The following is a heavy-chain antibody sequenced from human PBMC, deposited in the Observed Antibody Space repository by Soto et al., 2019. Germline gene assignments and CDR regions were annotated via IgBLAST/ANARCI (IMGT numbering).Heavy chain of an antibody. CDR3: ARASSGTSGAIDY. CDR2: IKEDGSEK. J-gene: IGHJ4*02. D-gene: IGHD2-2*01. V-gene: IGHV3-7*04. CDR1: AFTFRNYL. Sequence: PGGSLRLSCAASAFTFRNYLMSWVRQAPGKGLECVAKIKEDGSEKYYVDSVKGRFTISRDNAENSVYLQMNSLTVEDTAMYYCARASSGTSGAIDYWGQGTLVTVS.